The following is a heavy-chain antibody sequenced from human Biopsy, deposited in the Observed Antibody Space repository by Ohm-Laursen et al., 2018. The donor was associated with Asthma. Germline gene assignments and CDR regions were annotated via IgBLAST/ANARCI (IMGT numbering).Heavy chain of an antibody. D-gene: IGHD2-15*01. V-gene: IGHV4-61*01. Sequence: TLSLTCTVSGGSVSGGSYYWSWIRQPPGKGLAWVSYISYSGSTDYNPSLKSRPTISMDTSKNQFSLKLSSVTAADTAVYYCARVPTTLRYFDLWGRGTLVTVSS. CDR3: ARVPTTLRYFDL. CDR1: GGSVSGGSYY. J-gene: IGHJ2*01. CDR2: ISYSGST.